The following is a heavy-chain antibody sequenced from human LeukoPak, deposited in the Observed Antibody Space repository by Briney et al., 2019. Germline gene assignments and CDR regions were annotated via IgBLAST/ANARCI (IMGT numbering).Heavy chain of an antibody. CDR3: ATSVSYCGGDCSPGDAFDI. J-gene: IGHJ3*02. Sequence: GASVKVSCKASGYTFTGYYMHWVRQAPGQGLEWMGWINPNSGGTNYAQKFQGRVTMTRDTSISTAYLQWSSLKASDTAMYYCATSVSYCGGDCSPGDAFDIWGQGTMVTVSS. CDR2: INPNSGGT. V-gene: IGHV1-2*02. CDR1: GYTFTGYY. D-gene: IGHD2-21*02.